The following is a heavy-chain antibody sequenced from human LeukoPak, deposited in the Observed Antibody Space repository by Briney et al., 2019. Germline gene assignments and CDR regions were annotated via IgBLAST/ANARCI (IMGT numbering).Heavy chain of an antibody. Sequence: SETLSLTCTVSGGSISSYYWSWIRQPAGKGLEWIGRIYTSGSTNYNPSLKSRVTMSVDTSKNQFSLKLSSVTAADTAVYYCARDPTPITIFGVVTAVYLDYWGQGTLVTVSS. D-gene: IGHD3-3*01. CDR1: GGSISSYY. CDR3: ARDPTPITIFGVVTAVYLDY. CDR2: IYTSGST. V-gene: IGHV4-4*07. J-gene: IGHJ4*02.